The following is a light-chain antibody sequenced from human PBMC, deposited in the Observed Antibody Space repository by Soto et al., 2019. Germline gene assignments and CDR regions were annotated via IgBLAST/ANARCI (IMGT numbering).Light chain of an antibody. CDR1: QSVSSSY. V-gene: IGKV3-20*01. Sequence: EIVLTQSPGTLSLSPGERATLSCRASQSVSSSYLAWYQQKPGQPPRLLIYSTSSRATGIPDRFSGSGSGREFTLTISTLEPDDLAVSYCQQYGNSPSTFGHETRVDIK. CDR3: QQYGNSPST. CDR2: STS. J-gene: IGKJ1*01.